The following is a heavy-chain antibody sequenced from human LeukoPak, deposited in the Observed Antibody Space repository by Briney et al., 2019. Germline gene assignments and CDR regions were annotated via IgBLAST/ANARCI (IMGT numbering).Heavy chain of an antibody. CDR1: GGTFSSYT. Sequence: SVKVSCKASGGTFSSYTISWVRQAPGQGLEWMGRIIPILGIANYAQKFQGRVTITADKSTSTAYMELSSLRSEDTAVYYCARGLAGTLWSGYYQYYYYYMDVWGKGTTVTVSS. CDR3: ARGLAGTLWSGYYQYYYYYMDV. CDR2: IIPILGIA. J-gene: IGHJ6*03. V-gene: IGHV1-69*02. D-gene: IGHD3-3*01.